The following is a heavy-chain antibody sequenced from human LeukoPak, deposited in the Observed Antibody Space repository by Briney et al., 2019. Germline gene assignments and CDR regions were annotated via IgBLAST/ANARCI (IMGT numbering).Heavy chain of an antibody. J-gene: IGHJ4*02. V-gene: IGHV3-7*01. CDR3: ARDPGWGALDH. D-gene: IGHD3-16*01. Sequence: PGGSLRLSCAASGFAFSSHWMNWARKPQGQGQEWVAIINQDGSRKSSADSVKGRFTISRDNAKNLLYLQMNSLRAEDTAVYYCARDPGWGALDHWGQGTLVTVS. CDR1: GFAFSSHW. CDR2: INQDGSRK.